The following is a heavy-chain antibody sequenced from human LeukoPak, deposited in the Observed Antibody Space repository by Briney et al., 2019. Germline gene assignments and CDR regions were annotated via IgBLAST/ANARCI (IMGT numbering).Heavy chain of an antibody. CDR3: AKEVAFGAGAYDV. CDR2: IWFDGSHE. J-gene: IGHJ3*01. D-gene: IGHD3-10*01. CDR1: GFAFNSYV. Sequence: GGSLRLSCAASGFAFNSYVIHWVRQAPGKGLEWVAIIWFDGSHEDYVDSVRGRFTISRDNSRNTMYLQMNSLRVEDTALYFCAKEVAFGAGAYDVWGQGTRVTVSS. V-gene: IGHV3-33*06.